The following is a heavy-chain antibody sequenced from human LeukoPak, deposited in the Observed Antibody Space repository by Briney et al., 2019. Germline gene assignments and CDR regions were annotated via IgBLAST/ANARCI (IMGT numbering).Heavy chain of an antibody. D-gene: IGHD3-3*01. V-gene: IGHV1-69*15. Sequence: GSSVKVSCKASGGTFSSYAISWVRQAPGQGLEWMGRSIPIFGTANSAHKLQGRVTTTPDESTSTAYMELISLRSEDTAVYYCARDRRYYDFSGRAEYFQHWGQGTLVTVSS. CDR1: GGTFSSYA. J-gene: IGHJ1*01. CDR2: SIPIFGTA. CDR3: ARDRRYYDFSGRAEYFQH.